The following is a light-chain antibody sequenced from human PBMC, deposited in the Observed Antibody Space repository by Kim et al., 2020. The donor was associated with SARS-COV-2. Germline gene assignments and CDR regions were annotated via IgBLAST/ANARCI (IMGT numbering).Light chain of an antibody. CDR2: DVT. J-gene: IGLJ1*01. CDR1: SSDVGGYNY. Sequence: QSALTQPASVSASPGQSITISCTGTSSDVGGYNYVSWYQQYPGKAPKLMLYDVTKRPSGVSNRFSGSKSGNTASLTISGLQAEDEADYYCSSYRSSGYVFGTGTKVTVL. CDR3: SSYRSSGYV. V-gene: IGLV2-14*03.